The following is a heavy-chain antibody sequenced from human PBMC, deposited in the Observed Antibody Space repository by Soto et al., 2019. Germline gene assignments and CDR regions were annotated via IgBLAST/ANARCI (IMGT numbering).Heavy chain of an antibody. J-gene: IGHJ6*02. CDR1: GGTFSSYA. Sequence: SVKVSCKASGGTFSSYAISWVRQAPGEGLEWMGGIIPIFGTANYAQKFQGRVTITADESTSTAYMELSRLSSEDTAVYYCVINMRADGYYYYYGMDVWGQGTTVTVSS. CDR3: VINMRADGYYYYYGMDV. V-gene: IGHV1-69*13. CDR2: IIPIFGTA.